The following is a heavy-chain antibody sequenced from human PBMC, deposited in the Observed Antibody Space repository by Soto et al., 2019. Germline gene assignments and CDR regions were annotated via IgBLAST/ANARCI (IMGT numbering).Heavy chain of an antibody. CDR1: GGSVSSGSYY. J-gene: IGHJ5*02. D-gene: IGHD6-13*01. CDR3: ARKPYSSSWKWFDP. Sequence: ASETLSLTCTVSGGSVSSGSYYWSLILQPPGKGLEWIGYIYYSGSTNYNPSLKSRVTISVDTSKNQFSLKLSSVTDADTAVYYCARKPYSSSWKWFDPWGQGTLVTVSS. V-gene: IGHV4-61*01. CDR2: IYYSGST.